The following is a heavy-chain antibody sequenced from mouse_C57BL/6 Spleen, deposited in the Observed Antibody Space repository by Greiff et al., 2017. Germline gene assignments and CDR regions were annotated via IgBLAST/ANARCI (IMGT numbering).Heavy chain of an antibody. CDR3: ARVTYFDV. Sequence: QVQLKESGPELVKPGASVKISCKASGYAISSSWMNWVKQRPGKGLEWIGRIYPGDGDTNYNGKVKGKATLTADKSSSTAYMQLSSLTSEDSAFYFCARVTYFDVWGTGTTVTVSS. J-gene: IGHJ1*03. V-gene: IGHV1-82*01. CDR2: IYPGDGDT. CDR1: GYAISSSW. D-gene: IGHD2-1*01.